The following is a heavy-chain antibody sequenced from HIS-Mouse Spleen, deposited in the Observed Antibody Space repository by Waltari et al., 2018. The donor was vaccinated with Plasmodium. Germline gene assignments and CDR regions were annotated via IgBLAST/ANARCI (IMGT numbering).Heavy chain of an antibody. Sequence: QVQLVQSGAEVKKPGASVKVSCKASGYPLPGYSIPWVRQAPGQGLEWMGWINPNSGGTNYAQKFQGRVTMTRDTSISTAYMELSRLRSDDTAVYYCARENQLGIVHWGQGTLVTVSS. CDR1: GYPLPGYS. CDR2: INPNSGGT. V-gene: IGHV1-2*02. J-gene: IGHJ4*02. CDR3: ARENQLGIVH. D-gene: IGHD1-26*01.